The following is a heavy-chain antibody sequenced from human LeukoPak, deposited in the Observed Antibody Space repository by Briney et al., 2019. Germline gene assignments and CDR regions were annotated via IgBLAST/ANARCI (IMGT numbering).Heavy chain of an antibody. CDR3: AGGYSYGDY. J-gene: IGHJ4*02. V-gene: IGHV3-23*01. Sequence: GGSLRLSCAASGFTFSTYGMNWVRQAPRKGLEWVSGISGSGGSTYYADSVKGRFTISRDNSKNTLYLQMNSLRAEDTAVYYCAGGYSYGDYWGQGTLVTVSS. CDR1: GFTFSTYG. CDR2: ISGSGGST. D-gene: IGHD5-18*01.